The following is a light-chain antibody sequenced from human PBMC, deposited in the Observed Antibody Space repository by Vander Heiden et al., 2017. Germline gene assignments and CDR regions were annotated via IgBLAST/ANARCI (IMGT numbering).Light chain of an antibody. J-gene: IGLJ3*02. Sequence: QSVLTQPPSASGTPGQRVTISCSGSSSNIGSHNVNWYQQLSGRDPKLLIHSNNQRPSGVPDRFSGSRSGTSASLAISGLQSEDESVYYCATWDVTLTGYWVFGGGTKLTVL. CDR1: SSNIGSHN. CDR2: SNN. V-gene: IGLV1-44*01. CDR3: ATWDVTLTGYWV.